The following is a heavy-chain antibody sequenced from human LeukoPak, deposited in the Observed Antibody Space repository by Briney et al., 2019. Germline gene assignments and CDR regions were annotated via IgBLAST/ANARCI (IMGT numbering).Heavy chain of an antibody. Sequence: SVKVSCKASGGTFSSYAISWVRQAPGQGLEWMGGTIPIFGTANYAQKFQGRVTMTTDTSTSTAYMDLKSLRSDDTAVYYCARDRLSGGGDYWGQGTLVTVSS. CDR3: ARDRLSGGGDY. J-gene: IGHJ4*02. CDR1: GGTFSSYA. V-gene: IGHV1-69*05. D-gene: IGHD3-3*01. CDR2: TIPIFGTA.